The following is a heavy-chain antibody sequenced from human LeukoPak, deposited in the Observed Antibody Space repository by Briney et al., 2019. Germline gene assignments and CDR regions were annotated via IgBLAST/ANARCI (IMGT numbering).Heavy chain of an antibody. CDR1: GFTFSSYS. CDR2: ISSSSSYI. V-gene: IGHV3-21*04. D-gene: IGHD2-15*01. Sequence: GGSLRLSCAASGFTFSSYSMNWVRQAPGKGLEWVSSISSSSSYIYYADSVKGRFTISRDNAKNSLYLQMNSLRAEDTAVYYCARGVRFCNDGSCKPPRPYQGHDAFHIWGQGTMVTVSS. J-gene: IGHJ3*02. CDR3: ARGVRFCNDGSCKPPRPYQGHDAFHI.